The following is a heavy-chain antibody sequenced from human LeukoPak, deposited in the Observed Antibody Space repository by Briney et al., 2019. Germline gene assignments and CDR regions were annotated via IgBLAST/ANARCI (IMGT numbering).Heavy chain of an antibody. V-gene: IGHV3-23*01. D-gene: IGHD3-9*01. CDR1: GFTLSSCA. J-gene: IGHJ4*02. Sequence: GGSLRLSCDAPGFTLSSCAMSWARKAPGRGLEWVSGMSGSGGSATYYADSVKGRFTISRDNSKNTLYLQMNSLRAEDTAVYYCAKDHYDILTGYLGDEWGQGTLVIVSS. CDR3: AKDHYDILTGYLGDE. CDR2: MSGSGGSAT.